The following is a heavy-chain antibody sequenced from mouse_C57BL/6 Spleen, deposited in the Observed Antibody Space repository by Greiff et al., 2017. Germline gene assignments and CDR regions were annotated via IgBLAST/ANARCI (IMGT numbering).Heavy chain of an antibody. CDR1: GYAFSSSW. V-gene: IGHV1-82*01. J-gene: IGHJ4*01. CDR3: ARITTVVARMDY. Sequence: VQLQESGPELVKPGASVKISCKASGYAFSSSWMNWVKQRPGKGLEWIGRIYPGDGDTNYNGKFKGKYTLTAGKSSSTAYMQLSSLPSEDSAVYFCARITTVVARMDYWGKGTSVTVSS. D-gene: IGHD1-1*01. CDR2: IYPGDGDT.